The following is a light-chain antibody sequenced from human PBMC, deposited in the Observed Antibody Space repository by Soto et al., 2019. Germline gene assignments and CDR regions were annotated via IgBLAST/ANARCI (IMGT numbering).Light chain of an antibody. CDR1: QSISTW. CDR3: QQYNSYTT. J-gene: IGKJ2*01. V-gene: IGKV1-5*01. Sequence: DIQMTQSPSTLSASVGDRVTITCRASQSISTWLAWYQQKPGKAPKLLIYDASSLQSGVPSWFSGHGSGTDFTLTISSLQPDDFATYYCQQYNSYTTFGQGTKLEIK. CDR2: DAS.